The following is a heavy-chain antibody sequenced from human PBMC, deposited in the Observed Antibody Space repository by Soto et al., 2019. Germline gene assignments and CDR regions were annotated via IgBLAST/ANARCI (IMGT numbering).Heavy chain of an antibody. J-gene: IGHJ6*02. CDR1: GGSISSGGYY. CDR2: IYYSGST. CDR3: ARDLPGYNEMDV. V-gene: IGHV4-31*03. Sequence: TLSLTCTVSGGSISSGGYYWSWIRQHPGKGLEWIGYIYYSGSTYYNPSLKSRVTISVDTSKNQFSLKLSSVTAADTAVYYCARDLPGYNEMDVLGQRNTLTISS. D-gene: IGHD1-1*01.